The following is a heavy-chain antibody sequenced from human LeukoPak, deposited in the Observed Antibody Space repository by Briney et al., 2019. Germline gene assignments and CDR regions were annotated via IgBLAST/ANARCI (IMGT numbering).Heavy chain of an antibody. CDR3: AGDPIPGRGDYFDH. J-gene: IGHJ4*02. CDR1: GFSFSSYA. D-gene: IGHD3-10*01. V-gene: IGHV3-30*04. Sequence: GGSLRLSCAASGFSFSSYAMHWVRQAPGKGLEWVTVIAHDASNTIYADSVKGRFTISRDDSKDTLYLLMNTLRPEDTAVYYCAGDPIPGRGDYFDHWGQGTLVTVFS. CDR2: IAHDASNT.